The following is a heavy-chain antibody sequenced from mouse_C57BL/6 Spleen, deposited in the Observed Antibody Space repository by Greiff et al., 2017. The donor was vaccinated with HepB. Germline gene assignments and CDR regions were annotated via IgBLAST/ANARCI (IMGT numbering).Heavy chain of an antibody. J-gene: IGHJ2*01. CDR3: ARQLGQDFDY. D-gene: IGHD4-1*01. Sequence: EVQVVESGGDLVKPGGSLKLSCAASGFTFSSYGMSWVRQTPDKRLEWVATISSGGSYTYYPDSVKGRFTISRDNAKNTLYLQMSSLKSEDTAMYYCARQLGQDFDYWGQGTTLTVSS. CDR2: ISSGGSYT. CDR1: GFTFSSYG. V-gene: IGHV5-6*01.